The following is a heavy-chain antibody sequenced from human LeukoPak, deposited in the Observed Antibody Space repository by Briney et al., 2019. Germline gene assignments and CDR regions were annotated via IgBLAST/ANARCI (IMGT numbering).Heavy chain of an antibody. CDR2: IYYSGST. CDR1: GGSISSYY. V-gene: IGHV4-59*01. D-gene: IGHD6-19*01. CDR3: ARGLSGWYHY. Sequence: ASETLSLTCTVSGGSISSYYWSWMRQPPGKGLEWIGYIYYSGSTNYNPSLKSRVTISVDTSKNQFSLKLSSVTAADTAVYYCARGLSGWYHYWGQGTLVTVSS. J-gene: IGHJ4*02.